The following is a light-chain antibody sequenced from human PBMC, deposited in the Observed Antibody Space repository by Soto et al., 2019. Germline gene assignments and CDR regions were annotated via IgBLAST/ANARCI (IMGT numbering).Light chain of an antibody. Sequence: EIVLTQSPGTLSLSPGEGATLSCRASQSVSRNFVAWYQQQPGQAPRLLIHGAANRATGIPDRFTGSGSGTDFTISITRLEPEDFAVYFCQQYGNSLTFGGGTKVEIK. J-gene: IGKJ4*01. CDR1: QSVSRNF. CDR3: QQYGNSLT. V-gene: IGKV3-20*01. CDR2: GAA.